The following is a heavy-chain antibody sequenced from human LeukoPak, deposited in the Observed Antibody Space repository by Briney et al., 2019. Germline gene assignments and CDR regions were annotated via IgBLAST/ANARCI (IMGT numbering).Heavy chain of an antibody. D-gene: IGHD3-16*02. CDR3: AKSDDYVWGSYRPAGYFDY. CDR1: GFTVSSNY. J-gene: IGHJ4*02. V-gene: IGHV3-23*01. CDR2: ISGSGGST. Sequence: TGGSLRLSCAASGFTVSSNYMSWVRQAPGKGLEWVSAISGSGGSTYYADSVKGRFTISRDNSKNTLYLQMNSLRAEDTAVYYCAKSDDYVWGSYRPAGYFDYWGQGTLVTVSS.